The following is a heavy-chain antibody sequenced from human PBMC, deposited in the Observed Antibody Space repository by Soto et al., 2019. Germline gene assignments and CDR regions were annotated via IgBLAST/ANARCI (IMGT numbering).Heavy chain of an antibody. D-gene: IGHD3-10*01. J-gene: IGHJ4*02. V-gene: IGHV4-4*02. CDR2: IHHSGAT. Sequence: QVRLQESGPGLVKPSGTLSLTCLVSGGSMSSPTWWTWVRQAPVKGLEWIAEIHHSGATNYSPSLKSRAVISIDTSNNQFSLQLTSVTAADTAVYYCATGSPYYYGSGGMWDSWGRGALVTVSS. CDR1: GGSMSSPTW. CDR3: ATGSPYYYGSGGMWDS.